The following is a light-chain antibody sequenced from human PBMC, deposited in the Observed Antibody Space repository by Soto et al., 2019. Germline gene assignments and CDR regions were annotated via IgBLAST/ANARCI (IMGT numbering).Light chain of an antibody. V-gene: IGLV2-14*01. CDR2: DVS. CDR3: SSYTRSTTRV. Sequence: QSALTQPASVSGSPGQSITISCTGTSSDVGDYNYVSWYQQHPGKAPKLMIYDVSNRPSGVSNRFSGSKSGITASLTISGPQAEDEADYHCSSYTRSTTRVFGTVT. CDR1: SSDVGDYNY. J-gene: IGLJ1*01.